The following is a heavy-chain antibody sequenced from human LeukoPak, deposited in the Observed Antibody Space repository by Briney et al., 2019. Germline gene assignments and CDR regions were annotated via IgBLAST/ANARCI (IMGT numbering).Heavy chain of an antibody. CDR1: GFSITSGYY. J-gene: IGHJ6*03. CDR2: IYHIGST. CDR3: ARESVGNSGWSSVGGYYYYYMDV. V-gene: IGHV4-38-2*02. Sequence: PSETLSLTCTVSGFSITSGYYWAWIRQPPGKGLELIGNIYHIGSTYYNPSLKSRVTISVDTSKNQFSLKLSSVTAADTAVYYCARESVGNSGWSSVGGYYYYYMDVWGKGTTVTISS. D-gene: IGHD6-19*01.